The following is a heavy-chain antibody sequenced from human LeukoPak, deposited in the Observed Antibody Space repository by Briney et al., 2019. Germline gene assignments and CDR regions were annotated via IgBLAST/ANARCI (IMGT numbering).Heavy chain of an antibody. CDR3: AKDHCSSTSCFYFDY. Sequence: GGSLRLSCAASGFTFTSYGMHWVRQAPGKGLEWVAFIRYDGSNKYYADSVKGRFTISRDNTLYLQMNSLRAEDTAVYYCAKDHCSSTSCFYFDYWGQGTLVTVSS. D-gene: IGHD2-2*01. CDR1: GFTFTSYG. CDR2: IRYDGSNK. V-gene: IGHV3-30*02. J-gene: IGHJ4*02.